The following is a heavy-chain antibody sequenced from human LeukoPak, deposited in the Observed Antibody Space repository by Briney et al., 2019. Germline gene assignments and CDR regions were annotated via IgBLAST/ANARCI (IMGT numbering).Heavy chain of an antibody. D-gene: IGHD3-3*01. V-gene: IGHV3-23*01. CDR3: AKTGGEWFTRLYYFDY. J-gene: IGHJ4*02. CDR2: ISGSGST. CDR1: GFTFSSYA. Sequence: GGSLRLSCAASGFTFSSYAMSWVRQAPGKGLEWVSAISGSGSTYYADSVKGRFTISRDNSKNTLYLQMNSLRAEDTAVYYCAKTGGEWFTRLYYFDYWGQGTLVTVSS.